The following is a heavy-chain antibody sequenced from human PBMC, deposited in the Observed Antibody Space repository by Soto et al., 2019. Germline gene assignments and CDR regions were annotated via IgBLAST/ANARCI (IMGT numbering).Heavy chain of an antibody. D-gene: IGHD6-25*01. Sequence: QVQLVQSGGEVKQPGASVRVSCEASGYTFKSYGMIWVRQAPGQRLEWMGYISPSSGDTRYAQNLQGRVTMTTDTSTNTACMELTSLTSDDTAPYYCAREMWTPSGPKNFFDSWGLGALVTVAS. V-gene: IGHV1-18*01. CDR3: AREMWTPSGPKNFFDS. J-gene: IGHJ4*02. CDR2: ISPSSGDT. CDR1: GYTFKSYG.